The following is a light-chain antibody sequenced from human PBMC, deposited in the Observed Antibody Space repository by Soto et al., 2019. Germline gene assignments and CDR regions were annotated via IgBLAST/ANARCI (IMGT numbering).Light chain of an antibody. J-gene: IGKJ5*01. V-gene: IGKV3-20*01. Sequence: EIVLTQSSVTLSVSPGERATLSCRASQSVSNNLAWYQQKPGQAPRLLIHGASTRATGIPARFSGSGSGTEFTLTISRLEPEDSAVYYCQQYGSSPPITFGQGTRLEIK. CDR3: QQYGSSPPIT. CDR2: GAS. CDR1: QSVSNN.